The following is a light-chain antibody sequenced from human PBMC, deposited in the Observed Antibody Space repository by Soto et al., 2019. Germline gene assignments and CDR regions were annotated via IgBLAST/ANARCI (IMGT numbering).Light chain of an antibody. V-gene: IGLV2-11*01. J-gene: IGLJ2*01. CDR1: SSDVGGYDF. CDR2: DVS. CDR3: CSYAGDLAL. Sequence: QSALTQPRSVSGSPGQSVTISCTGTSSDVGGYDFVSWYQQHPGKAPKLMISDVSKRPSGVPDRFSGSKSGNTASLTISGLHAEDEADYYCCSYAGDLALFGGGTKGTVL.